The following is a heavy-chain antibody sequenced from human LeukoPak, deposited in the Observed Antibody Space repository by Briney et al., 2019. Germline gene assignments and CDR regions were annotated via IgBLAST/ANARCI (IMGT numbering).Heavy chain of an antibody. CDR1: GFTFSSYG. V-gene: IGHV3-33*01. Sequence: PGRSLRLSCAASGFTFSSYGMHWVRQAPGKGLEWVAVIWNDGINKYYADSVKGRFTISRDNSKSTLYLQMNSLRAEDTAVYYCARAEVPAAIKSGAFDIWGQGIMVTVSS. J-gene: IGHJ3*02. CDR2: IWNDGINK. CDR3: ARAEVPAAIKSGAFDI. D-gene: IGHD2-2*01.